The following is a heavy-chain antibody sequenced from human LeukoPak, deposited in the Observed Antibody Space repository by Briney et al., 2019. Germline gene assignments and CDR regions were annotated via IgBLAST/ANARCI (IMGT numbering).Heavy chain of an antibody. V-gene: IGHV3-30*04. J-gene: IGHJ1*01. CDR2: ISYDGSNK. CDR3: AKGGRGSSIAARPVYFQH. CDR1: GFTFSSYA. D-gene: IGHD6-6*01. Sequence: GGSLRLSCAASGFTFSSYAMHWVRQAPGKGLEWVAVISYDGSNKYYADSVKGRFTISRDNSKNTLYLQMNSLRAEDTAVYYCAKGGRGSSIAARPVYFQHWGQGTLVTVSS.